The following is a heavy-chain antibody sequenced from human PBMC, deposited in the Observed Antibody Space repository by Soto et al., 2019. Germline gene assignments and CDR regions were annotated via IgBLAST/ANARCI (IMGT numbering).Heavy chain of an antibody. Sequence: GGSLRLSCAASGFDVSNTDMSWVRQAPGKGLEWVSVIYSGGYTNYADSVKGRFIVSGDSPKNTLYLQMDSLRAEDTAVYYCAREAIIVIAAPEYYFDYWGQGTLVTVSS. J-gene: IGHJ4*02. CDR2: IYSGGYT. CDR1: GFDVSNTD. D-gene: IGHD3-22*01. CDR3: AREAIIVIAAPEYYFDY. V-gene: IGHV3-66*01.